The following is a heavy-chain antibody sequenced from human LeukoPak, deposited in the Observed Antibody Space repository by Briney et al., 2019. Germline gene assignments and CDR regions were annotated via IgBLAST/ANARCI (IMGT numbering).Heavy chain of an antibody. J-gene: IGHJ4*02. CDR2: IYYSGST. CDR1: GGSIISSSYY. D-gene: IGHD2-2*01. Sequence: SETPSLTCTVSGGSIISSSYYWGWIRQPPGKGLEWIGSIYYSGSTYYNPSLKSRVTISVDTSKNQFSLKLSSVTAADTAVYYCARHPARPRYQVFDYWGQGTLVTVSS. CDR3: ARHPARPRYQVFDY. V-gene: IGHV4-39*01.